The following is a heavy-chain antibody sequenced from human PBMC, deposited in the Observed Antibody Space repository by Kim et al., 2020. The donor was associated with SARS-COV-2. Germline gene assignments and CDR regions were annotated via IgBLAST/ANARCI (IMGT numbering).Heavy chain of an antibody. CDR3: ARGPNYSPFDY. CDR2: K. J-gene: IGHJ4*02. Sequence: KDYADYGRSRITISRKNDKNSLFMQMNSLRAEDTAVYYCARGPNYSPFDYWGQGTLVTVSS. V-gene: IGHV3-48*03. D-gene: IGHD4-4*01.